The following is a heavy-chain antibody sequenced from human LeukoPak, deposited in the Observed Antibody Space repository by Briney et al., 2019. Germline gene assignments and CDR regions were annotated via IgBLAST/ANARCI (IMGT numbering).Heavy chain of an antibody. Sequence: PGGSLRLSCAASGFTFTKYWMTWVRQALGKGLEWVGNIKQDGSDKNYMDSVKGRFTISRDNTKNSVYLQMSSLRAEDTAVYYCAREVWGPDYWGQGTLVTVSS. CDR3: AREVWGPDY. CDR1: GFTFTKYW. D-gene: IGHD7-27*01. J-gene: IGHJ4*02. CDR2: IKQDGSDK. V-gene: IGHV3-7*01.